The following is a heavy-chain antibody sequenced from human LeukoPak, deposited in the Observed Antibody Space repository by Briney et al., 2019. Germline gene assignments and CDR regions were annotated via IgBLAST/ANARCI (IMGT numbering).Heavy chain of an antibody. D-gene: IGHD3-22*01. J-gene: IGHJ3*02. Sequence: SENLSLTCTVSGGSISSSSYYWGWIRQPPGKGLEWIGSIYYSGSTYYNPSLKSRVTISVDTSKNQFSLKLSSVTAADTAVYYCARVLGVIVVVQLFDIWGQGTMVTVSS. CDR3: ARVLGVIVVVQLFDI. CDR2: IYYSGST. CDR1: GGSISSSSYY. V-gene: IGHV4-39*07.